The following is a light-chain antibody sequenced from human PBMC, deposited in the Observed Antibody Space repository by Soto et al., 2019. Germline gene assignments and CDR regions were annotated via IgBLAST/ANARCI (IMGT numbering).Light chain of an antibody. CDR3: QQYGSSPGT. Sequence: EIVLTQSPGTLSLSPGERGTLSCRASQSVNSNYLAWYQQKPGQAPGLLVHGAAIRATGIPDRFSGSGSGADFTLTISRLEPEDFAVYYCQQYGSSPGTFGQGTRLEIK. CDR2: GAA. CDR1: QSVNSNY. J-gene: IGKJ5*01. V-gene: IGKV3-20*01.